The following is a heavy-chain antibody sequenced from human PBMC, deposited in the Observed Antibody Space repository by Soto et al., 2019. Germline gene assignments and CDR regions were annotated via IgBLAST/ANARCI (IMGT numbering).Heavy chain of an antibody. CDR3: AKDPILGTRYYDFWSGYYFDY. CDR1: GFTFSSYG. J-gene: IGHJ4*02. D-gene: IGHD3-3*01. CDR2: KSYDGSNK. Sequence: QVQLVESGGGVVQPGRSLRLSCAASGFTFSSYGMHWVRQAPGKGLEWVAVKSYDGSNKYYADSVKGRFTISRDNSKNTLYLQMNSLRAEDTAVYYCAKDPILGTRYYDFWSGYYFDYWGQGTLVTVSS. V-gene: IGHV3-30*18.